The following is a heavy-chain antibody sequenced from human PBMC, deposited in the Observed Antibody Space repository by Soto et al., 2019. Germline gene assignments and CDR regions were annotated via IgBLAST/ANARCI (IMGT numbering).Heavy chain of an antibody. Sequence: EVQLVESGGGLVQPGGSLKLSCAASGFTFSESPMHWVRQASGKGLEWVGRIRSKANSYATAYAASVKGRFTISRDDSKNTAYLQMNSLKTEDTAVYYCSRLEVVTATHNDVWGQGTTVTVSS. CDR1: GFTFSESP. V-gene: IGHV3-73*01. D-gene: IGHD2-21*02. CDR3: SRLEVVTATHNDV. CDR2: IRSKANSYAT. J-gene: IGHJ6*02.